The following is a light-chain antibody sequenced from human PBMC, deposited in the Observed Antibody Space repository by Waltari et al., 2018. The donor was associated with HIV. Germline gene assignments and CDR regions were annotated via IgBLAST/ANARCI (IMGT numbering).Light chain of an antibody. J-gene: IGLJ1*01. CDR1: NIGSKR. V-gene: IGLV3-21*04. CDR3: QVWDSSSDTYV. Sequence: SYVLTQPPSVSVAPGKTARITCGGNNIGSKRVHWYQQKPGQAPVLVIYYDSDRPSGSPELFSGSNSGNTATLTSSSVEAGDEVDYYCQVWDSSSDTYVFGTGTKVTVL. CDR2: YDS.